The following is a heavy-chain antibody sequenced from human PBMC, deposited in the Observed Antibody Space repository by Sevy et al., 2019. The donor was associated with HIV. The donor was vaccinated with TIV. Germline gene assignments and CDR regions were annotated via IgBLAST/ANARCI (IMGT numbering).Heavy chain of an antibody. CDR2: IYKTGST. V-gene: IGHV4-61*01. CDR3: AIVPLGQVWYSGSLGGYYYHMDV. Sequence: SETLSLSCSVSGGSVSSGTYYWSWIRQPPGKGLEWIGHIYKTGSTNYKLSLQSRVTISVDTSTNQFSLRLRSVTVADTAVYYCAIVPLGQVWYSGSLGGYYYHMDVWGKGTTVTFSS. J-gene: IGHJ6*03. CDR1: GGSVSSGTYY. D-gene: IGHD3-16*01.